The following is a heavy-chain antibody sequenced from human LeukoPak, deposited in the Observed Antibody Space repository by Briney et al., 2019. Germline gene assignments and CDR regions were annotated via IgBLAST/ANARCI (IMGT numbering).Heavy chain of an antibody. CDR2: IYYSGST. V-gene: IGHV4-59*08. CDR1: GGSISSYY. CDR3: ARRRYYDSSGYLE. D-gene: IGHD3-22*01. Sequence: PSETLSLTCTVSGGSISSYYWSWIRQPPGKGLEWIGYIYYSGSTNYNPSLKSRVTISVDTSNNQFSLTLSSVTAADTALYFCARRRYYDSSGYLEWGQGTLVTVSS. J-gene: IGHJ1*01.